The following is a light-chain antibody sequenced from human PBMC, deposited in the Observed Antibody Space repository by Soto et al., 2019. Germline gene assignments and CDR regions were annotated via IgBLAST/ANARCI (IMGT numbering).Light chain of an antibody. CDR3: AAWDDSLNGYV. CDR2: SNN. V-gene: IGLV1-44*01. J-gene: IGLJ1*01. CDR1: SSNIGSNT. Sequence: QSVLTQPPSASGTPGQRVTISCSGSSSNIGSNTVDWYQQLPGTAPKLLIYSNNQRPSGVHDRFSGSKSGTSASLAISGLQSEDEDDYYCAAWDDSLNGYVFGNGTKLTVL.